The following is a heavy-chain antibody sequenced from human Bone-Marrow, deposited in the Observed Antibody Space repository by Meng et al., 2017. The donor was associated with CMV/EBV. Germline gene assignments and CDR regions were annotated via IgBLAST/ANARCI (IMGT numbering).Heavy chain of an antibody. CDR2: ISSSSSYI. CDR1: GFTFSSYA. V-gene: IGHV3-21*01. Sequence: GESLKISCAASGFTFSSYAMHWVRQAPGKGLEWVSSISSSSSYIYYADSVKGRFTISRDNSKNTLYLQMNSLRAEDTAVYYCARESEVFGVDYFDYWGQGTLVTVSS. J-gene: IGHJ4*02. CDR3: ARESEVFGVDYFDY. D-gene: IGHD3-3*01.